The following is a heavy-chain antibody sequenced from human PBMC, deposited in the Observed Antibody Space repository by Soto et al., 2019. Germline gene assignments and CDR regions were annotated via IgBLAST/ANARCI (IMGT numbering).Heavy chain of an antibody. CDR1: GDSVSSNSAC. Sequence: SQTLSLTCAISGDSVSSNSACWDWIRQSPSRGLEWLGRSYYRSKWYTDYAPFVKSRIYIHPDTDRNQVSLRLNSVTPEDTAVYYCARERGAVAGNNRPLSYYYFDYWGQGTLVTVSS. D-gene: IGHD6-19*01. V-gene: IGHV6-1*01. J-gene: IGHJ4*02. CDR2: SYYRSKWYT. CDR3: ARERGAVAGNNRPLSYYYFDY.